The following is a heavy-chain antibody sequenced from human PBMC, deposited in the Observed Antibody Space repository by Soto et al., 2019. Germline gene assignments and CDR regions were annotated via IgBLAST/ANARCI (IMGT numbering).Heavy chain of an antibody. D-gene: IGHD3-22*01. V-gene: IGHV2-70*01. CDR1: GFSLSTSGMC. CDR2: IYWDDDK. Sequence: SGPTLVNPTQTLTLTCTFSGFSLSTSGMCVNWIRQPPGKALEWLALIYWDDDKYYSTSLKTRLTISKDTSKNQVFLTMTNVDPLDTATYYCALFTYSYDTRGSLGQEYYFDYWGQGTLVTSPQ. J-gene: IGHJ4*02. CDR3: ALFTYSYDTRGSLGQEYYFDY.